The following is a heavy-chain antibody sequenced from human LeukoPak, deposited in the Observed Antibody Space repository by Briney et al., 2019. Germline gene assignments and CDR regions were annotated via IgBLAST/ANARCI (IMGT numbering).Heavy chain of an antibody. Sequence: PSETLSLTCTVSGGSLSSGGYYWSWIRQPPGKGLEWVGDIYYSGSTFYNPSLKSRVTISVDTSKNQFSLKLSSVTAADTAVYYCARSIQPSPEGYCYYGMDVWGQGTTVTVSS. CDR3: ARSIQPSPEGYCYYGMDV. V-gene: IGHV4-31*03. J-gene: IGHJ6*02. CDR2: IYYSGST. D-gene: IGHD1-1*01. CDR1: GGSLSSGGYY.